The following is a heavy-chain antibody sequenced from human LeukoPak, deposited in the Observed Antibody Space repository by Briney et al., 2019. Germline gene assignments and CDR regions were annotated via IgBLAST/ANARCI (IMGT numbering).Heavy chain of an antibody. CDR3: ARDLDSSGYYFSN. V-gene: IGHV3-33*01. D-gene: IGHD3-22*01. Sequence: GGSLRLSCAASGFTFSSYGMHWVRQAPGKGLEWVAVIWYDGSNQYYADSVKGRFTISRDNSKNTLYLQMNSLRAEDTAVYYCARDLDSSGYYFSNWGQGTLVTVSS. CDR1: GFTFSSYG. CDR2: IWYDGSNQ. J-gene: IGHJ4*02.